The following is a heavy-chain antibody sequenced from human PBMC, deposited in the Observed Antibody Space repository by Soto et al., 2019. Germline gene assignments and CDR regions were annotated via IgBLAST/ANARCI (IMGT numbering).Heavy chain of an antibody. Sequence: QVQLQQWGAGLLKPSETLSLTCAVYGGSFSGYYWSWIRQPPGKGLEWIGEINHSGSTNYNPSLKSRVTSSVAPSKNQFSLKLGSVAAADAAVYYSARPVAAAGTSWGQGTLVTVSS. D-gene: IGHD6-13*01. CDR3: ARPVAAAGTS. CDR1: GGSFSGYY. CDR2: INHSGST. V-gene: IGHV4-34*01. J-gene: IGHJ4*02.